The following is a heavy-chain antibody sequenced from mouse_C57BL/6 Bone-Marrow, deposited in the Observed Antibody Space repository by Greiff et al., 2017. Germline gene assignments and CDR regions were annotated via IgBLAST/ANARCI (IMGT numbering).Heavy chain of an antibody. CDR2: IDPSDSYT. CDR3: ARGGNGYDGCAY. J-gene: IGHJ3*01. D-gene: IGHD2-2*01. Sequence: QVQLQQPGAELVKPGASVKLSCKASGYTFTSYWMQWVKQRPGQGLEWIGDIDPSDSYTNYNQKFKGKATLTVDTSSSTAYMQLSSLTSEDSAVYYCARGGNGYDGCAYWGQGTLVTVSA. CDR1: GYTFTSYW. V-gene: IGHV1-50*01.